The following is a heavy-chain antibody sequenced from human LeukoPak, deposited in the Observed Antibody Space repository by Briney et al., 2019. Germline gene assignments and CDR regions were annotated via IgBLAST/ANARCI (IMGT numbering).Heavy chain of an antibody. CDR1: GFTFSSYS. CDR2: ISSASNTI. D-gene: IGHD3-10*01. CDR3: ARDGWFGDNNWFDP. V-gene: IGHV3-48*01. Sequence: GGSLRLSCAASGFTFSSYSMNWVRQAPGKGLEWVSYISSASNTIYYADSVKGRFTISRDNVKNSLYLQMNSLRAEDTAMYYCARDGWFGDNNWFDPWGQGTLVTVSS. J-gene: IGHJ5*02.